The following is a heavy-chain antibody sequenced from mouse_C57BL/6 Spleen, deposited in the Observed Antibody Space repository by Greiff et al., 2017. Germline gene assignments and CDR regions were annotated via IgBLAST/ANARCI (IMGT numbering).Heavy chain of an antibody. CDR2: IDPSAGYT. CDR3: ARGTAQATGFAY. CDR1: GYTFTSYW. D-gene: IGHD3-2*02. Sequence: QVQLQQPGAELVMPGASVKLSCKASGYTFTSYWMHWVKQRPGQGLEWIGEIDPSAGYTNYNQKFKGKSTLTVDKSSSTAYMQLSRLTSEDSAVYYCARGTAQATGFAYWGQETLVTVSA. J-gene: IGHJ3*01. V-gene: IGHV1-69*01.